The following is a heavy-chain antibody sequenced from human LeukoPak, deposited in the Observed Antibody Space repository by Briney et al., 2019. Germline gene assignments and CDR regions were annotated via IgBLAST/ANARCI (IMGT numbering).Heavy chain of an antibody. J-gene: IGHJ4*02. D-gene: IGHD1-26*01. Sequence: GRSLRLSCAASGFTFANSWMAWVRQPPGKGMEWVANIKQDGSTKHYADSLKGRFTISRDNPKNSLFLQMNNLRADDTAIYYCTRDTIGSLDYWGQGILVTVSS. V-gene: IGHV3-7*01. CDR3: TRDTIGSLDY. CDR2: IKQDGSTK. CDR1: GFTFANSW.